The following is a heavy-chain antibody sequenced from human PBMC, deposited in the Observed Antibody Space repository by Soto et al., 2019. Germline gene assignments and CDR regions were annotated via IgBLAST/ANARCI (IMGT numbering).Heavy chain of an antibody. V-gene: IGHV4-39*01. J-gene: IGHJ4*02. D-gene: IGHD2-21*02. CDR1: GGSSKSYKLC. Sequence: SQTLSVEWSVGGGSSKSYKLCWAWVRQPPGKGLEWIASIHYGGNAYYSPSLTTRATISRDTSKNRVSLELRSVAAADTAVYYCARVNVTLDLWGLGTLVTVSS. CDR3: ARVNVTLDL. CDR2: IHYGGNA.